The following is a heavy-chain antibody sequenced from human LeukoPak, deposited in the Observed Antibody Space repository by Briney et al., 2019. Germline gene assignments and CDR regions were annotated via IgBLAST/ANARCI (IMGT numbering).Heavy chain of an antibody. D-gene: IGHD5-18*01. Sequence: PGGSLRLSCAASGFTFSSYGMSWVRQAPGKGLEWVSAISGSGGSTYYADSVKGRFTVSRDNSKNTLYLQMNSLRAEDTAVYYCAKDVEIQLWFRDSHAFDIWGQGTMVTVSS. CDR2: ISGSGGST. CDR1: GFTFSSYG. V-gene: IGHV3-23*01. J-gene: IGHJ3*02. CDR3: AKDVEIQLWFRDSHAFDI.